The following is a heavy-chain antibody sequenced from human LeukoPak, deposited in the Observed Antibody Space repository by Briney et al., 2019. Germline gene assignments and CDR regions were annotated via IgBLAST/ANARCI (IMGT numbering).Heavy chain of an antibody. V-gene: IGHV4-59*01. CDR1: GGSISSYY. CDR2: IYYSGST. J-gene: IGHJ6*02. D-gene: IGHD2-21*01. CDR3: ARDVRRPISVWGMDV. Sequence: SETLSLTCTVSGGSISSYYWSWIRQPPGKGLEWIGYIYYSGSTNYNPSLKSRVTISVDTSKNQFSLKLSSVTAADTAVHYCARDVRRPISVWGMDVWGQGTTVTVSS.